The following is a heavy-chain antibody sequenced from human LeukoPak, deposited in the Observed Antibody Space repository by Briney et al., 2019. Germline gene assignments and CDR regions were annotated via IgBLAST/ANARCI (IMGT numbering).Heavy chain of an antibody. Sequence: WGALRLTCGASGFTVSNNHMSWVRQAPGKGLEWVSITYSDGTTYYADSVKGRFTISRDNSRNTLYVQMNSLRAEDTAVYYCVCPTRYDGSTYYSPFDYWGQGTLVTVSS. J-gene: IGHJ4*02. CDR3: VCPTRYDGSTYYSPFDY. CDR1: GFTVSNNH. CDR2: TYSDGTT. D-gene: IGHD3-22*01. V-gene: IGHV3-53*01.